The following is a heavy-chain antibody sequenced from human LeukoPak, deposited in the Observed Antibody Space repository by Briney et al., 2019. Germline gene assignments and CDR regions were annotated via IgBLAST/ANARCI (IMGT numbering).Heavy chain of an antibody. D-gene: IGHD6-19*01. CDR3: AKLLAVTNSYYFNY. J-gene: IGHJ4*02. CDR2: ISGSGSGGST. V-gene: IGHV3-23*01. Sequence: GGSLRLSCAASGFTFSSYAMSWVRQAPGKGLEWVSTISGSGSGGSTYYADAVKGRFTISRDNSKDTLYLQMNSLRAEDTAVYYCAKLLAVTNSYYFNYWGQGTLVTVSS. CDR1: GFTFSSYA.